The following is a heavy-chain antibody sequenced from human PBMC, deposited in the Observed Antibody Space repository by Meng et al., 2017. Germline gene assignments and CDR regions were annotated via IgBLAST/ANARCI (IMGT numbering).Heavy chain of an antibody. CDR2: INHSGST. CDR1: GGSFSGYY. V-gene: IGHV4-34*01. J-gene: IGHJ5*02. Sequence: GSLRLSCAVYGGSFSGYYWSWIRQPPGKGLEWIGEINHSGSTNYNPSLKSRVTISVDTSKNQFSLKLSSVTAADTAVYYCASRKGALDPWGQGTLVTV. CDR3: ASRKGALDP.